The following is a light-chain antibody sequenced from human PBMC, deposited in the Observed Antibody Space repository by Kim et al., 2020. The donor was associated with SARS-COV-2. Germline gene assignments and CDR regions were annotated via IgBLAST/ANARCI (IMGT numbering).Light chain of an antibody. J-gene: IGLJ2*01. CDR3: SSYTSSSTFDDVV. CDR1: SSDVGGYNY. V-gene: IGLV2-14*01. CDR2: DVS. Sequence: QSALTQPASVSGSPGQSITISCTGTSSDVGGYNYVSWYQQHPGKAPKLMIYDVSKRPSGVSNRFSGSKSGNTASLTISGLQAEDEADYYCSSYTSSSTFDDVVFGGGTQLTVL.